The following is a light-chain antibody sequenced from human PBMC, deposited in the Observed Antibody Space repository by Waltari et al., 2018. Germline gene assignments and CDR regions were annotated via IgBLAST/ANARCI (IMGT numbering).Light chain of an antibody. CDR3: HQRNDRRGT. Sequence: EIVLTQSPATLSLSPGERATLSCRASESVSPYVAWYQQRPGQAPRLSVYDVSTRAAGIPARFSGSGSETEFTLTISSLEPDDFAIYYCHQRNDRRGTFGQGTRIE. V-gene: IGKV3-11*01. CDR2: DVS. J-gene: IGKJ1*01. CDR1: ESVSPY.